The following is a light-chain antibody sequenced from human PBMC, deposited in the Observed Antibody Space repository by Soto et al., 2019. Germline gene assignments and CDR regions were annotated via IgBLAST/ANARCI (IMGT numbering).Light chain of an antibody. CDR3: QQYRRSPFT. Sequence: EIVLTQSPDTLSLSAGERATLSCRASENVNSNSLAWYQQKPGQAPRLLIYGASNRPGGIPDRFSGSGSGTDFTFTINRLEPEDFAVHYCQQYRRSPFTFAQGTKLEI. CDR2: GAS. CDR1: ENVNSNS. J-gene: IGKJ2*01. V-gene: IGKV3-20*01.